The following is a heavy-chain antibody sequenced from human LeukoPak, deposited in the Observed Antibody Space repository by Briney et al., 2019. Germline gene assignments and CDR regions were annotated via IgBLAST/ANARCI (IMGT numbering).Heavy chain of an antibody. CDR1: GFSFSIYD. D-gene: IGHD3-3*01. J-gene: IGHJ4*02. CDR2: IKQDGSDK. V-gene: IGHV3-7*03. CDR3: ASRLPSVLRFLEWLIDY. Sequence: PGGSLRLSCVASGFSFSIYDMNWVRQAPGKGLEWVANIKQDGSDKYYVDSVKGRFTISRDNSKNTLYLQMNSLRAEDTAVYYCASRLPSVLRFLEWLIDYWGQGTLVTVSS.